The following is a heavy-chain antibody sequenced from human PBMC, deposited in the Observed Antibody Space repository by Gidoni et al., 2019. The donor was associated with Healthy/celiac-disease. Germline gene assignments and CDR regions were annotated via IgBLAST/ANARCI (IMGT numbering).Heavy chain of an antibody. CDR2: IYYSGST. D-gene: IGHD3-10*01. CDR3: ARDTGDPGTPFAFDY. CDR1: GGSISSSSYY. J-gene: IGHJ4*02. V-gene: IGHV4-39*07. Sequence: LQLQESGPGLVKPSETLSLTCTVSGGSISSSSYYWGWIRQPPGKGLEWIGSIYYSGSTYYNPSLKSRVTISVDTSKNQFSLKLSAVTAADTAVYYCARDTGDPGTPFAFDYWGQGTLVTVSS.